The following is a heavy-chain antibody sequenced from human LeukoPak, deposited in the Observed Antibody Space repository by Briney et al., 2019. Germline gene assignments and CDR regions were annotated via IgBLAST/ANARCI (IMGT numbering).Heavy chain of an antibody. CDR2: ISSSSSYI. J-gene: IGHJ6*03. D-gene: IGHD5-24*01. Sequence: GGSLRLSCAASGFTFSTYSMIWVRQAPGKGLEWVSSISSSSSYIYYADSVEGRFTISRDNAKNSLYLQMNSLRAEDTAVYYCARARDYNYYMDVWGKGTTVTVSS. V-gene: IGHV3-21*01. CDR1: GFTFSTYS. CDR3: ARARDYNYYMDV.